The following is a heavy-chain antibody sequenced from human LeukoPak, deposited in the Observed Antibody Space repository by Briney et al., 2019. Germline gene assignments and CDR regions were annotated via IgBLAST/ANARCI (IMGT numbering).Heavy chain of an antibody. V-gene: IGHV3-7*04. CDR1: GFTFSYYW. J-gene: IGHJ4*02. Sequence: GGSLRLSCAASGFTFSYYWLSWVGQAPGKGLEWVANIKQDGGEKYYVDSVKGRFTISRDNAKNSLYLQMNSPRAEDTAVYFCARDVSYFDYWGRRTLVTVSS. D-gene: IGHD3-16*01. CDR2: IKQDGGEK. CDR3: ARDVSYFDY.